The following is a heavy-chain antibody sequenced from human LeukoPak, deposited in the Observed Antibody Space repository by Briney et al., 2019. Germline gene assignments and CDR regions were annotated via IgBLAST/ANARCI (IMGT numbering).Heavy chain of an antibody. CDR2: IYTSGST. V-gene: IGHV4-4*09. D-gene: IGHD6-6*01. J-gene: IGHJ5*02. Sequence: SETLSLTCTVSGGSISSYYWSWIRQPPGKGLEWIGYIYTSGSTNYNPSLKSRVTISVDTSKNQFSLKLSSVTAADTAVYYCARVGRRSIAARPGWFDPWGQGTLVTVSS. CDR1: GGSISSYY. CDR3: ARVGRRSIAARPGWFDP.